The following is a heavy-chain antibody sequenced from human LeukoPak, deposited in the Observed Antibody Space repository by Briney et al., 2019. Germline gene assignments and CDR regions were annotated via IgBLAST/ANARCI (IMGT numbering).Heavy chain of an antibody. CDR2: FHITGST. Sequence: PSETLSLTCTVSGDSISSYYWSWIRQPAGKGLEWIGRFHITGSTTYNPSLKSRVSRSVDTSRNHFSLKLKSVTAADTAVYYCASMSPHSGSFDLWGQGTLVTVSS. J-gene: IGHJ4*02. V-gene: IGHV4-4*07. CDR1: GDSISSYY. D-gene: IGHD3-10*01. CDR3: ASMSPHSGSFDL.